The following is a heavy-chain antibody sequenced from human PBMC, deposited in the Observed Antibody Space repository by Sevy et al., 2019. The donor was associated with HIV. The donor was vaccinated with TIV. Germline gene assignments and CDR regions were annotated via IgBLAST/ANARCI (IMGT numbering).Heavy chain of an antibody. Sequence: ASVRVSCKASGGTFSSYAISWVRQAPGQGLEWMGGIIPIFGTANYAQKFQGRVTITADESTSTAYMELSSLRSEDTAVYYCARDSIPQSGWSVPWGQGTLVTVSS. CDR3: ARDSIPQSGWSVP. V-gene: IGHV1-69*13. D-gene: IGHD6-19*01. CDR2: IIPIFGTA. CDR1: GGTFSSYA. J-gene: IGHJ5*02.